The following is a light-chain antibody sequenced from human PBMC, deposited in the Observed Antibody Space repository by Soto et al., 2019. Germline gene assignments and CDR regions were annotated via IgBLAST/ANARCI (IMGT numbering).Light chain of an antibody. CDR3: PQHYTPHRYT. J-gene: IGKJ2*01. CDR2: WAS. V-gene: IGKV4-1*01. CDR1: QNVLYSSNNKIL. Sequence: DIVMTQSPEYLAVSLGERATINCKSSQNVLYSSNNKILIAWYQQKPGQPPKLLIYWASTRDSGVPDWFSGRGSGRDFTRTISRLQSVDLAVYYCPQHYTPHRYTFGKGIRLEI.